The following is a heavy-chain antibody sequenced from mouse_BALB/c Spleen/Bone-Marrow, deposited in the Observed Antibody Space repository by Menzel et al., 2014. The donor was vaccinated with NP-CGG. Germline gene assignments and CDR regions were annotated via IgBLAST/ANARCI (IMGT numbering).Heavy chain of an antibody. J-gene: IGHJ3*01. D-gene: IGHD4-1*01. CDR1: GYTFTSYW. V-gene: IGHV1-7*01. CDR3: ARGGNWDGFAY. CDR2: INPSTGYT. Sequence: VQLQQSGAELAKPGASVKMSCKASGYTFTSYWMHWVKQRTGQGLEWIGYINPSTGYTEYNQKFKDKATLTADKSSSTAYMQLSSLTSEDSAVYYCARGGNWDGFAYWGQGTLVTVSA.